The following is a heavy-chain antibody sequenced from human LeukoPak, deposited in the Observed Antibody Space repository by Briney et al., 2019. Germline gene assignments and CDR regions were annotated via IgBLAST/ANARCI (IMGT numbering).Heavy chain of an antibody. CDR1: GGTFSSYA. D-gene: IGHD6-19*01. CDR2: IIPIFGTA. V-gene: IGHV1-69*05. J-gene: IGHJ6*03. Sequence: SVKVSCKASGGTFSSYAISWVRQAPGQGLEWMGGIIPIFGTANYAQKFQGRVTITTDESTSTAYMELSSLRSEDTAVYYCARDVVAVAGPYYYYYMDVWGKGTTVTVSS. CDR3: ARDVVAVAGPYYYYYMDV.